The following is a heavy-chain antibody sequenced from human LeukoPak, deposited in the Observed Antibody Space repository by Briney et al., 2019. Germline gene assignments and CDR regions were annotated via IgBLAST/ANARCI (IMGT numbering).Heavy chain of an antibody. Sequence: GGSLRLSCAASGFTFSSYWMHWVRQAPGKGLVWVSRINSDGSSTSYADSVKGRFTISRDNAKNTLYLQMNSLRAEDTAVYYCARGRMVRGNGNWFDPWGQGTLVTVSS. D-gene: IGHD3-10*01. CDR3: ARGRMVRGNGNWFDP. CDR1: GFTFSSYW. J-gene: IGHJ5*02. V-gene: IGHV3-74*01. CDR2: INSDGSST.